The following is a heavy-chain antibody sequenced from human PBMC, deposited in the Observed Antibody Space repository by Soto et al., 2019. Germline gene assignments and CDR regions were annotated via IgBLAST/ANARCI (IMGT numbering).Heavy chain of an antibody. V-gene: IGHV1-2*02. CDR3: ARERYQVISDGMDV. D-gene: IGHD2-2*01. Sequence: QVQLVQSGADVKTPGASVRVSCKASGYTFTGYYVHWVREAPGQGLEWMGWINPETGGTSYAQKFQCRVTLSRDTSINTAYLELSRLRFDDAAVYFCARERYQVISDGMDVWGQRTTVTVSS. J-gene: IGHJ6*02. CDR2: INPETGGT. CDR1: GYTFTGYY.